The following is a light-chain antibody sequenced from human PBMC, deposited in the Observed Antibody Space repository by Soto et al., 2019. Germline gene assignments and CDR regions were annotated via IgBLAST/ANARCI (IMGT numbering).Light chain of an antibody. Sequence: EIVLTQSPGTLSLSPGERATLSCRASQSVTSNYLVWYQQKPGQAPRLLIYGASSRATGIPDRFSGSGSGTEFTLTISSLQSEDFAVYYCQQYNNWPRTFGQGTKVDIK. CDR2: GAS. CDR3: QQYNNWPRT. V-gene: IGKV3-20*01. CDR1: QSVTSNY. J-gene: IGKJ1*01.